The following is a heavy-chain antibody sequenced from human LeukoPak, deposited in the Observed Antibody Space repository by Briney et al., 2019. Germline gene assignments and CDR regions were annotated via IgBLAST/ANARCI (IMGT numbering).Heavy chain of an antibody. CDR1: GFTFSSYG. V-gene: IGHV3-30*02. CDR3: AKDLADIVVVPARFDP. J-gene: IGHJ5*02. Sequence: GGSLRLSCAASGFTFSSYGMLWVRQAPGKGLEWVAFIRYDGSNKYYADSVKGRFTISRDNSKNTLYLQMNSLRAEDTAVYYCAKDLADIVVVPARFDPWGQGTLVTVST. CDR2: IRYDGSNK. D-gene: IGHD2-2*01.